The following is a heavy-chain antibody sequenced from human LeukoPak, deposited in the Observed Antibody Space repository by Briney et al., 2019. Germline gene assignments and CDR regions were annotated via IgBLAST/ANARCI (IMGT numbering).Heavy chain of an antibody. CDR2: ISYDGSNK. V-gene: IGHV3-30*01. D-gene: IGHD2/OR15-2a*01. Sequence: GGSLRLSCAAPGFTFSSYAMHWVRQAPGKGLEWVAVISYDGSNKYYADSVKGRFTISRDNSKNTLYLQMNSLRAEDTAVYYCAREFLGTPDYWGQGTLVTVSS. CDR3: AREFLGTPDY. CDR1: GFTFSSYA. J-gene: IGHJ4*02.